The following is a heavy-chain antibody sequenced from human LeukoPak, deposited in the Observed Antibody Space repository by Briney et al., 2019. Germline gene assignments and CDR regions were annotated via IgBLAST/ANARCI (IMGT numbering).Heavy chain of an antibody. CDR1: GGSISSSSYY. CDR3: ARVGSGSYDY. J-gene: IGHJ4*02. V-gene: IGHV4-39*01. CDR2: IYYSGST. Sequence: SETLSLTCTVSGGSISSSSYYWGWIRQPPGKGLEWIGSIYYSGSTYYNPSLKSRVTISVDTSKNQFSLKLSSVTAADTAVYYCARVGSGSYDYWGQGTLVTVSS. D-gene: IGHD1-26*01.